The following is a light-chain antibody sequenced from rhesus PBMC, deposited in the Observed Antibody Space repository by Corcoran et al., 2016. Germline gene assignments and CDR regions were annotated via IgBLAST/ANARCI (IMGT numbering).Light chain of an antibody. J-gene: IGKJ2*01. V-gene: IGKV1S12*01. CDR1: QNIYSN. CDR2: AAS. CDR3: QHYYGKPYS. Sequence: DIQMTQSPSALSASVGDRVTISCRASQNIYSNLAWYQQKPGKAPKLLFYAASSLQSGIPSRFSGSGSGTDFTLTISILQPEDSAAYYCQHYYGKPYSFGRGTKVEIK.